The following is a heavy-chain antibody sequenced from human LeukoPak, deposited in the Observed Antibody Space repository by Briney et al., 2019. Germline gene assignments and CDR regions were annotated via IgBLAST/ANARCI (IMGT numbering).Heavy chain of an antibody. D-gene: IGHD3-16*01. CDR2: VYDSGSA. V-gene: IGHV4-39*01. CDR1: GASTDSDNFY. J-gene: IGHJ4*02. CDR3: ARHAGTMISVGGDPYYFDS. Sequence: PSETLSLTCTVSGASTDSDNFYWGWIRQPPGKGLEWIGSVYDSGSAYYSPSLKSRVTISVDTSTTQFSLKMRSVTAADTAVYYCARHAGTMISVGGDPYYFDSWGQGTLVTVSA.